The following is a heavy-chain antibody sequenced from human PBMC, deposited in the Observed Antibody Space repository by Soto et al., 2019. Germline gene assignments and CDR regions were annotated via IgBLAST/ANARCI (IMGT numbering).Heavy chain of an antibody. D-gene: IGHD6-13*01. CDR2: IIPIFGTA. CDR1: GGTFSSYS. J-gene: IGHJ4*02. CDR3: ARDSTIAAAGTGDY. Sequence: SVKVSCNASGGTFSSYSISWVRQAPGQGLEWMGGIIPIFGTANYAQKFQGRVTITADESTSTAHMELSSLRSEDTAVYYCARDSTIAAAGTGDYWGQGTLVTVSS. V-gene: IGHV1-69*13.